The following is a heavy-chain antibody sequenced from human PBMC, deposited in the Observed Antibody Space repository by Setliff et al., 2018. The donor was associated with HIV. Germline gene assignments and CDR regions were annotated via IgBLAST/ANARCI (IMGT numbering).Heavy chain of an antibody. CDR1: GGSISSYS. V-gene: IGHV4-59*12. J-gene: IGHJ4*02. Sequence: PSETLSLTCSVSGGSISSYSWSWIRQSPGEGLEWIWYINSSGNNNYNPSLRSRVAITVDMSKNQFSLKLSSVTVADTAVYYCARGYEVGYTYGYFDHWCQGTLVTVSS. D-gene: IGHD2-2*02. CDR3: ARGYEVGYTYGYFDH. CDR2: INSSGNN.